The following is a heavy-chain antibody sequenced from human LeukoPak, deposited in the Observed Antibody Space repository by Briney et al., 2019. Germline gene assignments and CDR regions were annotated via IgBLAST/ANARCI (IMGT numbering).Heavy chain of an antibody. CDR1: GFTLDDYG. Sequence: GGSLRLSCAASGFTLDDYGMSWVRQAPGKGLEWVSGINWNGGSTGYADSVKGRFTISRDNAKNSLYLQMNSLRAEDTALYYCARVDYYGSEYYFDYWGQGTLVTVSP. CDR3: ARVDYYGSEYYFDY. V-gene: IGHV3-20*04. D-gene: IGHD3-10*01. J-gene: IGHJ4*02. CDR2: INWNGGST.